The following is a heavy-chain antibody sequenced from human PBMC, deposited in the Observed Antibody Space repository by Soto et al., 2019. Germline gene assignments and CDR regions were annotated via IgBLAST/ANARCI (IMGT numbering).Heavy chain of an antibody. Sequence: EVQLLESGGGLVQPGGSLRLSCAASGFTFSSYAMTWVRQAPGKGLEWVSALSGSGVSTYYADSVKGRFTISRDNSKNPLYLQMTSLRAENTALFYCAKGGGSKYSYDTSVYYLSSYSAMAVGGQGTTVTVS. V-gene: IGHV3-23*01. J-gene: IGHJ6*02. CDR2: LSGSGVST. D-gene: IGHD3-22*01. CDR1: GFTFSSYA. CDR3: AKGGGSKYSYDTSVYYLSSYSAMAV.